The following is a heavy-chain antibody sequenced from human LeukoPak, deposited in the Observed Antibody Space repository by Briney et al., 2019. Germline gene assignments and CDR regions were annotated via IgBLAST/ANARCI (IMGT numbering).Heavy chain of an antibody. Sequence: SETLSLTCTVSGGSISSYYWSWIRQPPGKGLEWIGYIYYSGSTNYNPSLKSRVTISVDTSKNQFSLKLSSVTAADTAVYYCARLSPRDGYNSPPLYYFDYWGQGTLVIVSS. V-gene: IGHV4-59*01. J-gene: IGHJ4*02. CDR2: IYYSGST. CDR1: GGSISSYY. D-gene: IGHD5-24*01. CDR3: ARLSPRDGYNSPPLYYFDY.